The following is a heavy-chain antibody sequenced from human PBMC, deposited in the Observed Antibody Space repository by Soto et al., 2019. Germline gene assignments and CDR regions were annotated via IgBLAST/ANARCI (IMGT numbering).Heavy chain of an antibody. CDR2: IHYSGIT. CDR1: GYSISSDNW. Sequence: QVQLQESGPGLVKPSDTLSLTCGISGYSISSDNWWVWIRQPPGKGLEWIGYIHYSGITYSNPSLKSRLTMSVDTSKNQFSLKLSSVTAVDTAVYYCAIKDNGMYYFDFWGQGTLVIVSS. D-gene: IGHD1-26*01. V-gene: IGHV4-28*01. J-gene: IGHJ4*02. CDR3: AIKDNGMYYFDF.